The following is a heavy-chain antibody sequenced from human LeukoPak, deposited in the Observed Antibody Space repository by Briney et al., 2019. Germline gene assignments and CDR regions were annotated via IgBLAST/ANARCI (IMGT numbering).Heavy chain of an antibody. CDR2: IYYSGST. V-gene: IGHV4-39*01. J-gene: IGHJ4*02. CDR3: ARYPSYYDFWSGYYKPDSDFDY. D-gene: IGHD3-3*01. CDR1: GGSISSSSYY. Sequence: TSETLSLTCTVSGGSISSSSYYWGWIRQPPGKGLEWIGSIYYSGSTYYNPSLKSRVTISVDTSKNQFSLKLSSVTAADTAVYYCARYPSYYDFWSGYYKPDSDFDYWGQGTLVTVSS.